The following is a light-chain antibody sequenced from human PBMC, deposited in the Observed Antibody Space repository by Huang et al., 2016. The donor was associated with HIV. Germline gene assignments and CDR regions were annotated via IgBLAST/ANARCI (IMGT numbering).Light chain of an antibody. CDR1: QSVLSSSNNKNF. CDR2: WAS. V-gene: IGKV4-1*01. Sequence: DIVMTQSPDSLAVSLGERATINCKSSQSVLSSSNNKNFLAWYQQKPGQPPKLLIYWASTRESGVPDRFSGSGSGTDFTLTISSQQAEDVAVYYCQQYYSTLTFGQGTKVEIK. CDR3: QQYYSTLT. J-gene: IGKJ1*01.